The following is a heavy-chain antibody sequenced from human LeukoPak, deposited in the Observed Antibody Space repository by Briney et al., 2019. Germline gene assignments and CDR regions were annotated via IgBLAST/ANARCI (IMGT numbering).Heavy chain of an antibody. CDR2: INPGGSST. Sequence: PGGSLRLSCAASGFTFSSYWMHWVRQVPGKGLVWVSRINPGGSSTAYADSVKGRFTISRDNAENTLYLQMDSLRAEDTAVYHCARSNQADDYWGQGTLVTVSS. CDR1: GFTFSSYW. D-gene: IGHD1-14*01. J-gene: IGHJ4*02. CDR3: ARSNQADDY. V-gene: IGHV3-74*01.